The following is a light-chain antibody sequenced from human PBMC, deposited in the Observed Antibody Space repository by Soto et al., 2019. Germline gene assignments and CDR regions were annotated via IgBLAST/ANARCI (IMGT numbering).Light chain of an antibody. CDR2: DAS. Sequence: IVLTQSPGTLSLSPGERATLPCRASQSVSSSYLAWYQQKPGQAPRLLIYDASNRATGIPARFSGSGSGTDFTLTISSLEPEDFAVYYCQQRSNWPITFGQGTRLEI. J-gene: IGKJ5*01. CDR3: QQRSNWPIT. V-gene: IGKV3D-20*02. CDR1: QSVSSSY.